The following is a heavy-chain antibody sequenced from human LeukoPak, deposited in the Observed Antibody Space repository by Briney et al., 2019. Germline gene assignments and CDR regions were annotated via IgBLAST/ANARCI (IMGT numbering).Heavy chain of an antibody. CDR1: GYTLTTYG. Sequence: ASVKVSCKASGYTLTTYGISWVRQAPGQGLEWMGWISVYNGNTKYAPKFQGRVTMTTDTSTNTAHMDLRSLGSDHTAVYYCARANSINYYQHEYWGQGTLVTVSS. CDR2: ISVYNGNT. J-gene: IGHJ4*02. D-gene: IGHD3-22*01. CDR3: ARANSINYYQHEY. V-gene: IGHV1-18*01.